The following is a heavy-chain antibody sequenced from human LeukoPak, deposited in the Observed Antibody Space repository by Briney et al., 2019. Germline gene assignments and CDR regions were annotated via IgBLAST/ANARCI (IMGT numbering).Heavy chain of an antibody. Sequence: ASVKVSCKASGYTFTGYYMHWVRQAPGQGLEWMGWINPNSGGTNYAQKFQGRVTITADKSTSTAYMELSSLRSEDTAVYYCATPQGPDSSGYYYYYYYDMDVWGQGTTVTVSS. J-gene: IGHJ6*02. CDR2: INPNSGGT. V-gene: IGHV1-2*02. CDR1: GYTFTGYY. CDR3: ATPQGPDSSGYYYYYYYDMDV. D-gene: IGHD3-22*01.